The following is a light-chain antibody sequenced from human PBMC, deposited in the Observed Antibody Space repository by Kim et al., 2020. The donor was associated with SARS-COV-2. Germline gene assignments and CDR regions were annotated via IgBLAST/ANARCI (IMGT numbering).Light chain of an antibody. V-gene: IGLV3-19*01. Sequence: SSELTQDPAESVALGQTVRITCQGDSLRMSYASWYQQKPGQAPALVIYGKNDRPSGIPDRFSGSSSGNTASLTITGALAEDEADYYCNSRDSDAYLVVFGGGTQLTVL. CDR3: NSRDSDAYLVV. J-gene: IGLJ2*01. CDR2: GKN. CDR1: SLRMSY.